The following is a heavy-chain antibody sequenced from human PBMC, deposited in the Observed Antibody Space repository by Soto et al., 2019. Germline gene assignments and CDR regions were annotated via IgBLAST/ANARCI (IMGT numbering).Heavy chain of an antibody. CDR3: ARLRYFDWLKFDP. CDR1: GYSFTNYW. V-gene: IGHV5-10-1*01. CDR2: IDPSDSYT. Sequence: GEXLKISCEGSGYSFTNYWIRWVRPMPGKGLEWMGRIDPSDSYTNYSPSFQGHVTISADKSISTAYLQWSSLKASDTAMYYCARLRYFDWLKFDPWGQGTLVTVSS. D-gene: IGHD3-9*01. J-gene: IGHJ5*02.